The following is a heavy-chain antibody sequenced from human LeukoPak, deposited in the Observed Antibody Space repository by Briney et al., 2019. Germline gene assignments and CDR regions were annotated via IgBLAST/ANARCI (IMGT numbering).Heavy chain of an antibody. D-gene: IGHD3-10*01. CDR2: IREDGNEK. V-gene: IGHV3-7*01. CDR3: ARILSRSSYDTMDV. Sequence: PGGSLRLSCAASGFTFSRHWMSWVRQAPGKRLEGVGNIREDGNEKYYVDSVRGRFTISRDNARTSVYLEMSSLRAEDTAVYYCARILSRSSYDTMDVWGQGTTVTVSS. CDR1: GFTFSRHW. J-gene: IGHJ6*02.